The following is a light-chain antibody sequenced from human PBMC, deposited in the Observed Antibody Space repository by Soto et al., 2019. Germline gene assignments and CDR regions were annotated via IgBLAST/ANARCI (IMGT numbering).Light chain of an antibody. Sequence: QSALTQPASVSGSPGQSITISCTGTSSDVGGYNYVSWYQQHPDKAPKLMIYEVSKRPSGVPDRFSGSKSGNTASLTVSGLQAEDEADYYCSSYAGSNNLVFGGGTQLTVL. V-gene: IGLV2-8*01. CDR1: SSDVGGYNY. CDR3: SSYAGSNNLV. J-gene: IGLJ2*01. CDR2: EVS.